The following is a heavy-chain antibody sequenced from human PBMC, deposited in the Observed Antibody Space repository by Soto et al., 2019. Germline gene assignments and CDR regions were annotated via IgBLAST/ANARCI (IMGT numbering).Heavy chain of an antibody. CDR1: GGSTNTYY. V-gene: IGHV4-4*07. Sequence: KPSETLSLTCTVSGGSTNTYYWSWIRQPAGKGLEWIGRIYHSGYTNPNSSLKSRLTMSVDTSKNQSFLRLSSVTAADTAVYYCARVAGAKFDFWGQGILVTVSS. CDR3: ARVAGAKFDF. CDR2: IYHSGYT. D-gene: IGHD6-19*01. J-gene: IGHJ4*02.